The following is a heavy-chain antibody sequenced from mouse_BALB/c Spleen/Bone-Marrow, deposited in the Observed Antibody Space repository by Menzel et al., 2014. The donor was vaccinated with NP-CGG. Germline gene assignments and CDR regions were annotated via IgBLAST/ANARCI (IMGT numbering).Heavy chain of an antibody. CDR3: AMRLLTS. J-gene: IGHJ3*01. V-gene: IGHV3-6*02. Sequence: EVQVVESGPGLVKPSQSLSLTCPVTGYSITSGYYWNWIRQFPGNKLEWMGYISYDGSNNYNPSLKNRISITRDTSKNQFFLKLNSVTTEDTATYYCAMRLLTSWGQGTLVTVSA. CDR2: ISYDGSN. D-gene: IGHD2-3*01. CDR1: GYSITSGYY.